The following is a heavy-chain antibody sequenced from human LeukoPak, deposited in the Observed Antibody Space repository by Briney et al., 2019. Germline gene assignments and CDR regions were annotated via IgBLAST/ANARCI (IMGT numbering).Heavy chain of an antibody. D-gene: IGHD6-19*01. Sequence: ASVRVSCKSSEYTFSGHNIHWVRQAPGQGLEWVGWVNPKSGDTNYAQKFRDRVVMTRDTFAGTAYMDLSSLRSDDTAVYYCIQSIQVPAIPALDIWGQGTMVSVSS. J-gene: IGHJ3*02. V-gene: IGHV1-2*02. CDR3: IQSIQVPAIPALDI. CDR1: EYTFSGHN. CDR2: VNPKSGDT.